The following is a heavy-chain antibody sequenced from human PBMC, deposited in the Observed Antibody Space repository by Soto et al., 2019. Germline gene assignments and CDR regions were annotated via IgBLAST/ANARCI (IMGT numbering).Heavy chain of an antibody. V-gene: IGHV2-5*02. J-gene: IGHJ5*02. Sequence: QITLKESGPTLVKPTQTLTLTCTFSGFSLSTSGVGVDWIRQPPGKALEWLAFIFGDDDKSYSPSLKSRLTITKDTSNNQVGLTMTNMDPVDTATYYCAHRRAISTSRGWFDTWGQGTLVTVSS. CDR3: AHRRAISTSRGWFDT. CDR1: GFSLSTSGVG. CDR2: IFGDDDK. D-gene: IGHD2-2*01.